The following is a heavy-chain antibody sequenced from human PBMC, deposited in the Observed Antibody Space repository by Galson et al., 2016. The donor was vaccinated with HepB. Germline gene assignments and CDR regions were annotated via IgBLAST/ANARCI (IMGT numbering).Heavy chain of an antibody. CDR1: GFTFSSYD. CDR3: ATSVYGDYRFDDWYFDL. J-gene: IGHJ2*01. D-gene: IGHD4-17*01. Sequence: SLRLSCAASGFTFSSYDMHWVRQATGKGLEWVSGIGTAGDTYYPGSVKGRFTISREDAKNSLYLQMNSLRAGDTAVYYCATSVYGDYRFDDWYFDLWGQGTQVSVSS. CDR2: IGTAGDT. V-gene: IGHV3-13*04.